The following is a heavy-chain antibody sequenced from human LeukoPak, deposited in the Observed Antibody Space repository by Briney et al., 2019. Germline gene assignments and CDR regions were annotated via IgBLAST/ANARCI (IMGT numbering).Heavy chain of an antibody. CDR3: ARIYSSSWFLNWFDP. Sequence: KPSETLSLTCTVSGGSISSYYWSWIRQPPGKGLEWIGYIYYSGSTNYNPSLKSRVTISVDTSKNQFSLKLSSVTAADTAVYYCARIYSSSWFLNWFDPWGQGTLVTVSS. CDR2: IYYSGST. D-gene: IGHD6-13*01. J-gene: IGHJ5*02. CDR1: GGSISSYY. V-gene: IGHV4-59*08.